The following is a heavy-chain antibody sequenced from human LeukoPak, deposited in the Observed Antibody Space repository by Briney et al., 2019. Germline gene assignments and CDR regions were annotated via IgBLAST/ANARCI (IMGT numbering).Heavy chain of an antibody. Sequence: ASVKVSCKASGGTFSSYAISWVRQAPGQGLEWMGRIIPILGIANYAQKFQGRVTITADKSTSTAYMELSSLRSEDTAVYYCARASSHYDFWSGQTTFDYWGQGTLVTVSS. V-gene: IGHV1-69*04. CDR2: IIPILGIA. CDR3: ARASSHYDFWSGQTTFDY. J-gene: IGHJ4*02. CDR1: GGTFSSYA. D-gene: IGHD3-3*01.